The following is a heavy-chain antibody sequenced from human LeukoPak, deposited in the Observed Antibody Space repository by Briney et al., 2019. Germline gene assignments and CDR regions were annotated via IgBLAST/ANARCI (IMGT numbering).Heavy chain of an antibody. J-gene: IGHJ6*03. CDR1: GFTFSSYS. CDR2: ISSSSSTI. V-gene: IGHV3-48*01. Sequence: PGGSLRLSCAASGFTFSSYSMNWVRQAPGKGLEWVSYISSSSSTIYYADSVKGRFTISRDNAKNSLYLQMNSLRAEDTAVYYCARCGRYCSGGSCYYYYYMDVWGKGTTVTVSS. D-gene: IGHD2-15*01. CDR3: ARCGRYCSGGSCYYYYYMDV.